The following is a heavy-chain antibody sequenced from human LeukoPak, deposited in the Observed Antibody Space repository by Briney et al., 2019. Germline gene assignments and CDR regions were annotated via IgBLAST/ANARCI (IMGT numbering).Heavy chain of an antibody. D-gene: IGHD2-15*01. CDR2: IYYSGGT. CDR3: ARDSSVVAATGLGP. V-gene: IGHV4-34*09. J-gene: IGHJ5*02. Sequence: SETLSLTCAVYGGSFSGYYWSWIRQPPGKGLEWIGYIYYSGGTYYNPSLKSRVTISVDTSKNQFSLKLSSVTAADTAVYYCARDSSVVAATGLGPWGQGTLVTVSS. CDR1: GGSFSGYY.